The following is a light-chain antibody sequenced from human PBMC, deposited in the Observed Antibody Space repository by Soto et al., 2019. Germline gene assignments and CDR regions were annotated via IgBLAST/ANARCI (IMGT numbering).Light chain of an antibody. CDR1: QSVSSY. Sequence: EIVLTQSPATLSLSPGERATLSCRASQSVSSYLAWYQQKPGQSPRLLIYDASNSATGIPARFSGSGSGTDLTLTISSLEPEDFAVYYCQQRSNWPPRFTFGPETKVDIK. CDR3: QQRSNWPPRFT. V-gene: IGKV3-11*01. CDR2: DAS. J-gene: IGKJ3*01.